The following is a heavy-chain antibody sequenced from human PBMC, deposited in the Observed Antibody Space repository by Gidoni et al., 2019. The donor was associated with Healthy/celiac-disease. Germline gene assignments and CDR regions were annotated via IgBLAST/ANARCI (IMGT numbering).Heavy chain of an antibody. V-gene: IGHV4-31*03. CDR2: IYYSGST. CDR1: GGSISRGGYY. D-gene: IGHD3-3*01. Sequence: QVQLQESGSGLVKPSQTLSITCTVSGGSISRGGYYWSWVRQHTGKGLAWIGYIYYSGSTYYNPSLKNRVTISVGASKNQFTLKLSSVTAADAAVYYCAGGASITLFGVDLGGMDVWGQGTTVTVSS. J-gene: IGHJ6*02. CDR3: AGGASITLFGVDLGGMDV.